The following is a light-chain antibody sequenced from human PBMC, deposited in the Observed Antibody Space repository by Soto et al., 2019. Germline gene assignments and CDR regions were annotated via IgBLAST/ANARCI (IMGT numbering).Light chain of an antibody. CDR2: GAS. V-gene: IGKV3-15*01. Sequence: EIVMTQSPATLSVSPGERATLSCRASQSVSSNLAWYQQKPGQAPRLLIYGASTRATGIPARFSGSGSGTEFTLAISILEPEDFAVYYCQQYDLGFTFGPGTKVDIK. CDR1: QSVSSN. CDR3: QQYDLGFT. J-gene: IGKJ3*01.